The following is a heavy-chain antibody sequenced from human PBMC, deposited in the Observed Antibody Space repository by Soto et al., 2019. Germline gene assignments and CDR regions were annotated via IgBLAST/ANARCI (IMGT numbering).Heavy chain of an antibody. Sequence: SETLSLTCAVSGGSISSGGYSWSWIRQPPGKGLEWIGYIYHSGSTYYNPSLKSRVTISVDRSKNQFSLKLSSVTAADTAVYYCARDKTQAVRGVIENWFDPWGQGTLVTVSS. CDR1: GGSISSGGYS. CDR3: ARDKTQAVRGVIENWFDP. V-gene: IGHV4-30-2*01. CDR2: IYHSGST. D-gene: IGHD3-10*01. J-gene: IGHJ5*02.